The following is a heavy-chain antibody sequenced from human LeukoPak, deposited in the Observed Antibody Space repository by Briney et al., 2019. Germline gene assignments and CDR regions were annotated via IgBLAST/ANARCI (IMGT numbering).Heavy chain of an antibody. CDR3: AKVLLEWLFESPGDY. V-gene: IGHV3-30*18. CDR1: GFTFSSYG. Sequence: PGGSLRLSCAASGFTFSSYGMHWVRQAPGKGLEWVAVISYDGSNKYYADSVKGRFTISRDNSKNTLYLQMNSLRAEDTAVYYCAKVLLEWLFESPGDYWGQGTLVTVSS. CDR2: ISYDGSNK. J-gene: IGHJ4*02. D-gene: IGHD3-3*01.